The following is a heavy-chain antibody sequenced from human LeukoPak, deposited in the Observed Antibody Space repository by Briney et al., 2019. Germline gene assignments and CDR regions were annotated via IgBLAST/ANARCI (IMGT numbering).Heavy chain of an antibody. V-gene: IGHV1-46*01. Sequence: GASVKVSCKASGYIFTSYNIYWVRQAPGQGLEWMGIINPSGGSTNYAQKFQGRVTMTRDTSISTAYMELSRLRSDDTAVYYCARDKEADSSSNYMDVWGKGTTVTISS. CDR3: ARDKEADSSSNYMDV. CDR1: GYIFTSYN. D-gene: IGHD6-13*01. CDR2: INPSGGST. J-gene: IGHJ6*03.